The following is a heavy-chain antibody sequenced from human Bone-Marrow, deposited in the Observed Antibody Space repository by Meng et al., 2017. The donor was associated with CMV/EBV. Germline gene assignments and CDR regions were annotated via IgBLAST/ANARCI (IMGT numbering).Heavy chain of an antibody. Sequence: GGSLRLSCAASGFTFSNAWMSWVRQAPGKGLEWVSSISSSSSYIYYADSVKGRFTISRDNAKNSLYLQMNSLRAEDTAVYYCARDRANRAYDFWSGYYLDYYYGMDVWGQGTTVTVSS. V-gene: IGHV3-21*01. CDR3: ARDRANRAYDFWSGYYLDYYYGMDV. J-gene: IGHJ6*02. CDR1: GFTFSNAW. CDR2: ISSSSSYI. D-gene: IGHD3-3*01.